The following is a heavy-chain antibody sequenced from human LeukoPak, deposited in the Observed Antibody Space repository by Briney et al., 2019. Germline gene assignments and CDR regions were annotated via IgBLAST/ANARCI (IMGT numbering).Heavy chain of an antibody. J-gene: IGHJ6*03. D-gene: IGHD5-18*01. CDR1: GGSISSYY. V-gene: IGHV4-59*01. Sequence: SETLSLTCTVSGGSISSYYWSWLRQPPGKGLEWIGYIYYRGTTNYNPSLKSRVTISVDTSKNQFSLKLSSVTAADTAVYYCAKRGGQLWDKYYYYMDVWGKGATVTVSS. CDR3: AKRGGQLWDKYYYYMDV. CDR2: IYYRGTT.